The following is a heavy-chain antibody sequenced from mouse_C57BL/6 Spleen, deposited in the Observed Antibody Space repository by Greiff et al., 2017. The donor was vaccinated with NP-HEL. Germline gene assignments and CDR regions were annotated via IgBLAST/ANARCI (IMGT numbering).Heavy chain of an antibody. J-gene: IGHJ3*01. D-gene: IGHD1-1*01. CDR1: GFTFSSYA. CDR2: ISDGGSYT. V-gene: IGHV5-4*01. Sequence: EVMLVESGGGLVKPGGSLKLSCAASGFTFSSYAMSWVRQTPEKRLEWVATISDGGSYTYYPDNVKGRFTISRDTAKNNLYLQMSQLKSEDTAMYYCARDYDGSREPFAYWGQGTLVTVSA. CDR3: ARDYDGSREPFAY.